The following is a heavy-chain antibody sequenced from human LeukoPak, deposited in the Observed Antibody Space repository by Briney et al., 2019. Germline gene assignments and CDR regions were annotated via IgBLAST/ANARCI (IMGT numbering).Heavy chain of an antibody. CDR1: GFTISSYT. J-gene: IGHJ4*02. D-gene: IGHD3-10*01. CDR3: AKRGHYYGSGSYERLNYFDY. CDR2: ISSNGGST. V-gene: IGHV3-64*04. Sequence: PGGPLRLSCAASGFTISSYTMHWVRQAPGKGLEYVSTISSNGGSTYYADSVKGRFTISRDNSKNTLYLQMNSLRAEDTAVYYCAKRGHYYGSGSYERLNYFDYWGQGTLVTVSS.